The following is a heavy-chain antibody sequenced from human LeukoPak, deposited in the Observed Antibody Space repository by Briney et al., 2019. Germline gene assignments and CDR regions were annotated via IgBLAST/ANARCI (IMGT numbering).Heavy chain of an antibody. Sequence: PGGSLRLSCAASGFPFSSHGMSWVRQAPGKGLEWGSYISSSGSTIYYADSVKGRSTISRDNAKNSLYLQMNSLRAEDTAVYYCARESRGYSYGPSDYFDYWGQGTLVTVSS. V-gene: IGHV3-48*04. CDR1: GFPFSSHG. D-gene: IGHD5-18*01. CDR2: ISSSGSTI. J-gene: IGHJ4*02. CDR3: ARESRGYSYGPSDYFDY.